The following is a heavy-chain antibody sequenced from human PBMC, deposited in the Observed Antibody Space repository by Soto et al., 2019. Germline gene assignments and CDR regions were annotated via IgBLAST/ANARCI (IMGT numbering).Heavy chain of an antibody. V-gene: IGHV3-7*03. D-gene: IGHD3-22*01. CDR2: IKQDGIEK. J-gene: IGHJ4*02. Sequence: GGSLRLSCAASAFTFSTYWMSWVRQAPGKGLEWVANIKQDGIEKYYVDSVKGRFTISRDNAKNSLYLQMNSLRAEDTAVYYCARGSTYYYDSSGYYIYYFDYWGQGTLVTVSS. CDR1: AFTFSTYW. CDR3: ARGSTYYYDSSGYYIYYFDY.